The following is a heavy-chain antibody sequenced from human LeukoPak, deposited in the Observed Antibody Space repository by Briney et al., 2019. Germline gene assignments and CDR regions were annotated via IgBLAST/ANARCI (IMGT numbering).Heavy chain of an antibody. D-gene: IGHD2-8*01. J-gene: IGHJ4*02. Sequence: SETLSLTCTVSGGSISSYYWSWIRQPPGKGLEWIGEINASGSTNYNPSLKSRVTISVDTSKNQFSLILTSVTAADTAVYYCDTGGTLNGLPFEYWGQGTLVTVSS. CDR1: GGSISSYY. CDR2: INASGST. CDR3: DTGGTLNGLPFEY. V-gene: IGHV4-34*01.